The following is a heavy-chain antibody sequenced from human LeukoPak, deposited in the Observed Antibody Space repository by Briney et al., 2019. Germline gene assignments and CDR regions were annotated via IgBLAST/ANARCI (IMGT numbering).Heavy chain of an antibody. D-gene: IGHD3-22*01. V-gene: IGHV4-59*01. Sequence: SETLSLTCTVSGGSISSYYWSWIRQPPGKGLECSGYIYYSGSTNYNPSLKSRVTISVDTSKNQFSLKLSSVTAADTAVYYCARRTYFYDSSGYYFDYWGQGTLVTVSS. CDR3: ARRTYFYDSSGYYFDY. CDR2: IYYSGST. J-gene: IGHJ4*02. CDR1: GGSISSYY.